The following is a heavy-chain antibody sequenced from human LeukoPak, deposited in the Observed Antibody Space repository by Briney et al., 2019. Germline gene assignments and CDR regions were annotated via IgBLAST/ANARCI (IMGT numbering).Heavy chain of an antibody. CDR1: GGSISSGSYY. J-gene: IGHJ4*02. CDR2: IFTGGSS. CDR3: ATIERQWLALDS. Sequence: SETLSLTCTVSGGSISSGSYYWSWIRQPAGKGLEWIGRIFTGGSSYYNPSLKSRVTISVDTSKNQFSLKLSSVTTADTAVYYRATIERQWLALDSWGQGTLVTVSS. V-gene: IGHV4-61*02. D-gene: IGHD6-19*01.